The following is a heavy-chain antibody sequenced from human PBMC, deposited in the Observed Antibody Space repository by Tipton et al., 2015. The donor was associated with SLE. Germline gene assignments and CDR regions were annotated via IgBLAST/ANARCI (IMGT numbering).Heavy chain of an antibody. CDR2: IYYSGST. Sequence: LRLSCTVSGGSISSHYWSWIRQSPGKGLEWIGYIYYSGSTNYNPSLKSRVTISVDTSKSQFSLKLRSVTAADTAVFYCARGAARGDYDSSGYYTWDYWGQGSQVTVSS. J-gene: IGHJ4*02. V-gene: IGHV4-59*11. CDR3: ARGAARGDYDSSGYYTWDY. D-gene: IGHD3-22*01. CDR1: GGSISSHY.